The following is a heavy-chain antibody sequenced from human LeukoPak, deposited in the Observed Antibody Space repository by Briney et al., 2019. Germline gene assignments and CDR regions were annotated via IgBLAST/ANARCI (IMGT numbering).Heavy chain of an antibody. D-gene: IGHD2-2*01. CDR1: GFTFSSYS. Sequence: GGSLRLSCAASGFTFSSYSMNWVRQAPGKGLEWVSSISSSTSYIYYGDSVKGRFTISRDNAKSSLYLQMNSLRAEDTAVYYCARSSSTSVDYWGQGTLVTVTS. J-gene: IGHJ4*02. CDR3: ARSSSTSVDY. V-gene: IGHV3-21*04. CDR2: ISSSTSYI.